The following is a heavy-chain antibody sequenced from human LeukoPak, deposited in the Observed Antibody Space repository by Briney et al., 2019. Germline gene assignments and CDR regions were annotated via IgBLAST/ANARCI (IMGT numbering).Heavy chain of an antibody. Sequence: SVKVSCKASGGTFSSYAISWGRQAPGQGLEWMGRIIPILGIANYAQKFQGRVTITADKSTSTAYMELSSLRSEDTAVYYCARVDAHYDFWSGYTTNYYYYGMDVWGQGTTVTVSS. D-gene: IGHD3-3*01. CDR3: ARVDAHYDFWSGYTTNYYYYGMDV. CDR2: IIPILGIA. V-gene: IGHV1-69*04. J-gene: IGHJ6*02. CDR1: GGTFSSYA.